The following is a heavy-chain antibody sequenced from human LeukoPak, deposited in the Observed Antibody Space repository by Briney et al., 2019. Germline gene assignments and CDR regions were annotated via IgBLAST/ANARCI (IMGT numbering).Heavy chain of an antibody. V-gene: IGHV5-51*01. J-gene: IGHJ6*03. CDR3: ARGRSMVAEGDYMDV. CDR1: GYSFTSYW. CDR2: IYPGDSDT. Sequence: GESLKISCKGSGYSFTSYWIGWVRQMPGKGLEWMGIIYPGDSDTRYSPSLQGQVTISADKSISTAYLQWNSLKASDTAMYYCARGRSMVAEGDYMDVWGKGTTVTVSS. D-gene: IGHD2-15*01.